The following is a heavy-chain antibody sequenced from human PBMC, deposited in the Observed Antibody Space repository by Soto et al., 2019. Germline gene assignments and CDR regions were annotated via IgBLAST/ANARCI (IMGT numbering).Heavy chain of an antibody. CDR3: ARDRIAVAGPPRYNWFDP. J-gene: IGHJ5*02. V-gene: IGHV3-11*01. D-gene: IGHD6-19*01. Sequence: GGSLRLSCAASGFTFSDYYMSWIRQAPGKGLEWVSYISSSGNTIYYADSVKGRFTISRDNAKNSLYLQMNSLRAEDTAVYYCARDRIAVAGPPRYNWFDPWGQGTLVTVSS. CDR2: ISSSGNTI. CDR1: GFTFSDYY.